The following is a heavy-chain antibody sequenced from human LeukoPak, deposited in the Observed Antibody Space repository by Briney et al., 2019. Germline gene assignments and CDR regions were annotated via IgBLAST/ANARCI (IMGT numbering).Heavy chain of an antibody. V-gene: IGHV4-59*01. CDR3: ATTINYYDSSGHYYNWFDP. D-gene: IGHD3-22*01. CDR1: GGPISNSY. CDR2: TYYSGST. Sequence: SETLSLTCTVSGGPISNSYWSWIRQPPGKGLEWIGYTYYSGSTNYNPSLKSRVTISVDTSKNQFSLRLSSVTAADTAVYYCATTINYYDSSGHYYNWFDPWGQGTLVTVSS. J-gene: IGHJ5*02.